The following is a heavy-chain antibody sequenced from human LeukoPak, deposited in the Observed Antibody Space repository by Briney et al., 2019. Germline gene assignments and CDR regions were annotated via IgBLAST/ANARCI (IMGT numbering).Heavy chain of an antibody. CDR3: ARHLSAAGYYFDY. D-gene: IGHD6-13*01. CDR1: GASISSYY. J-gene: IGHJ4*02. CDR2: IYYSGST. Sequence: SETLSLTCTVSGASISSYYWSWIRQPPGKGLEWIGYIYYSGSTNYNPSLKSRVTISVDTSKNQFSLKLSSVTAADTAVYYCARHLSAAGYYFDYWGQGTLVTVSS. V-gene: IGHV4-59*08.